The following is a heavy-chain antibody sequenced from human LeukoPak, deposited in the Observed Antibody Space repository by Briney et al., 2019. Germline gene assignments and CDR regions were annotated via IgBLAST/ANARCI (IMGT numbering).Heavy chain of an antibody. CDR3: ARVVGVVIRYYYYYMDV. Sequence: SETLSLTCAVYGGSFRGYYWSWIRQPPGKGLEWIGEINHSGSTNYNPSLKSRVTISVDTPKNQFSLKLSSVTAADTAVYYCARVVGVVIRYYYYYMDVWGKGTTVTVSS. CDR1: GGSFRGYY. D-gene: IGHD3-3*01. CDR2: INHSGST. V-gene: IGHV4-34*01. J-gene: IGHJ6*03.